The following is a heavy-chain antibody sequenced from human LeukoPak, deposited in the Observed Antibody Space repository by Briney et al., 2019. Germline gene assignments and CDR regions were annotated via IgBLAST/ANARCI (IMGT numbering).Heavy chain of an antibody. J-gene: IGHJ4*02. CDR2: ISYDGSNK. V-gene: IGHV3-30*18. D-gene: IGHD6-13*01. Sequence: GGSLTLSCAASGFAFSSYGMHWVRQAPGKGLEWVAVISYDGSNKYYADSVKGRFTISRDNSKNTLYLQMNSLRAEDTAVYYCAKDARPGYSSSWYFDYWGQGTLVTVSS. CDR3: AKDARPGYSSSWYFDY. CDR1: GFAFSSYG.